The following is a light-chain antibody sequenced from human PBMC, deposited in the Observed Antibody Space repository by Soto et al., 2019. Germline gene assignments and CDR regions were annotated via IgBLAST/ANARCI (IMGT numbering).Light chain of an antibody. J-gene: IGKJ4*01. CDR1: HDISNY. V-gene: IGKV1-33*01. Sequence: EIQMSQSPSSLSASEGDRVTITCQASHDISNYLNWYQQKPGKAPKLLIYDASNLETGVPSRFSGSGSGTDFTFTISSLQPEDIATYYCQQYDNLPLTFGGGTKVDIK. CDR3: QQYDNLPLT. CDR2: DAS.